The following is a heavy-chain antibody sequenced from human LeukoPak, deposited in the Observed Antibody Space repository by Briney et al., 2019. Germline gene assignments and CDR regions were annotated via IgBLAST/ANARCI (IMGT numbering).Heavy chain of an antibody. CDR2: IYYSGST. D-gene: IGHD3-10*01. Sequence: PSQTLSLTCTVSGGSINSGGYSWTWIRQHPGKGLEWIGYIYYSGSTYYNPSLKSRITISVDTSKNQFSLKLSSVTAADTAVYYCARAFGGFDYWGQGTLVTVSS. J-gene: IGHJ4*02. V-gene: IGHV4-31*03. CDR3: ARAFGGFDY. CDR1: GGSINSGGYS.